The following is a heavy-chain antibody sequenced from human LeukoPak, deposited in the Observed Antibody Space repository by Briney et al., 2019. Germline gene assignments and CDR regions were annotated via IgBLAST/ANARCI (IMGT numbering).Heavy chain of an antibody. CDR3: ARDLQGSGWPDY. CDR2: IYYSGST. D-gene: IGHD6-19*01. V-gene: IGHV4-59*12. J-gene: IGHJ4*02. Sequence: PSETLSLTCTVSGGSISSYHWSWIRQPPGKGLEWIGYIYYSGSTNHNPSLKSRVTISVDTSKNQFSLKLSSVTAADTAVYYCARDLQGSGWPDYWGQGTLVTVSS. CDR1: GGSISSYH.